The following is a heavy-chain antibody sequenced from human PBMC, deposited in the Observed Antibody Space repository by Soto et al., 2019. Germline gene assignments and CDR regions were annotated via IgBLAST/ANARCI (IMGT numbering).Heavy chain of an antibody. J-gene: IGHJ4*02. D-gene: IGHD2-2*02. CDR3: ARDMNDYTTYFDY. V-gene: IGHV4-39*02. CDR1: GGSISSSSYY. CDR2: IYYSGST. Sequence: SETLSLTCTVSGGSISSSSYYWGWIRQPPGKGLEWIGSIYYSGSTYYNPSLKSRVTISVDTSKNQFSLELSSVTAADTAVYYCARDMNDYTTYFDYWGLGTLVTVSS.